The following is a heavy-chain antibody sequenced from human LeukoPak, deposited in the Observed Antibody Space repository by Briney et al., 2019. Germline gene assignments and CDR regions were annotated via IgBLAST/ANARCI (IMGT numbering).Heavy chain of an antibody. D-gene: IGHD1-14*01. CDR1: GYTFTSYA. V-gene: IGHV1-3*01. Sequence: ASVKVSCKASGYTFTSYAIHWVRQAPGQRLEWMGWISAGNGNTKYSQNFQGRVTFISNTSATTAFMELSSLRSEDAAVYYCASHGDNHYGMDVWGQGTTVTVSS. CDR3: ASHGDNHYGMDV. CDR2: ISAGNGNT. J-gene: IGHJ6*02.